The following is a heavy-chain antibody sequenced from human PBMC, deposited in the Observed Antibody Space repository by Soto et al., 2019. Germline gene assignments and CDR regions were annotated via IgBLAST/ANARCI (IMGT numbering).Heavy chain of an antibody. CDR1: GYSFTTYW. CDR3: ARKDIAGNSVDF. V-gene: IGHV5-51*01. CDR2: IYPGDSDT. D-gene: IGHD6-13*01. J-gene: IGHJ4*02. Sequence: PGESLKISCKASGYSFTTYWIGWVRQMPGKGLEWMCIIYPGDSDTRYSPSFQGQVTISADKSISTAYLQWSSLKASDSAMFYCARKDIAGNSVDFWGQGTLVTVSS.